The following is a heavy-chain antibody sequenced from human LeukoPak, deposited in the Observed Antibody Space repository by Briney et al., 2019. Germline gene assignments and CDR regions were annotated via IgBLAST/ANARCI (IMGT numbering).Heavy chain of an antibody. CDR1: CYSISSGYY. Sequence: PSETLSLTCAVSCYSISSGYYWGWIRQPPGKGLEWIGSIYHSGSTYYNPSLKSRVTISVDTSKNQFSLKLSSVTAADTAVYYCARQEKPFDYWGQGTLVTVSS. J-gene: IGHJ4*02. CDR2: IYHSGST. CDR3: ARQEKPFDY. V-gene: IGHV4-38-2*01.